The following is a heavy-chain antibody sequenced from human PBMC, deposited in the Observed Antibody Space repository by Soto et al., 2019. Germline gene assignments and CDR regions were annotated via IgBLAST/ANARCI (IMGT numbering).Heavy chain of an antibody. CDR2: ISSRCSTT. CDR1: GFTFSDYY. CDR3: VCSRQGYPRYFLY. Sequence: KPGGYLRLSCAASGFTFSDYYMSWIRQAPGKGLEWVSYISSRCSTTYYADSVKGRFTISRDNAKNSLYLQMNSLRADDTAVYYCVCSRQGYPRYFLYSGQAPLRTVSS. V-gene: IGHV3-11*01. J-gene: IGHJ4*02. D-gene: IGHD3-9*01.